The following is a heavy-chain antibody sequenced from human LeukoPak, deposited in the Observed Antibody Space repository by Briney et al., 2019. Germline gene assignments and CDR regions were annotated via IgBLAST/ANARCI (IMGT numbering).Heavy chain of an antibody. J-gene: IGHJ4*02. CDR3: ARVAVAPRRGYYFDY. CDR2: IYYSGST. V-gene: IGHV4-39*07. Sequence: PSETLSLTCTVSGGSISSSSYYWGWIRQPPGKGLEWIGSIYYSGSTYYKSSLKSRVTISADTSKNQFSLKVSSVTAADTAVYYCARVAVAPRRGYYFDYWGQGTLVTVSS. D-gene: IGHD6-19*01. CDR1: GGSISSSSYY.